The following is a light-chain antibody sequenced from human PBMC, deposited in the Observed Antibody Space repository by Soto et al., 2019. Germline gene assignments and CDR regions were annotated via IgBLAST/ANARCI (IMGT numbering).Light chain of an antibody. J-gene: IGKJ5*01. CDR2: ASS. Sequence: DIQMTQSPSSLSASVGNRVTITFRGSQGLRTYLNWFQQEPGKAPKLLIYASSTLQGGVPSRFSGSGSGSEFTLTISSLQPEDFATYYCQQTFSPPSITFGQGTRLDIK. CDR1: QGLRTY. V-gene: IGKV1-39*01. CDR3: QQTFSPPSIT.